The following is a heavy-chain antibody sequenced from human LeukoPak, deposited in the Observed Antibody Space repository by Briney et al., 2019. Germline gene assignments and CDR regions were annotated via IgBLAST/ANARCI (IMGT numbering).Heavy chain of an antibody. CDR1: GFTFSDAA. J-gene: IGHJ6*03. Sequence: PGGSLRLSCAASGFTFSDAAFHWVRQASGKGLEWIGRIRSKSNSYAAVYSASVTGRFTLSRDDSKNTVYLQMNSLRAEDTAVYYCAKDGVRDYYYMDAWGKGTTVTVSS. V-gene: IGHV3-73*01. CDR3: AKDGVRDYYYMDA. D-gene: IGHD5-24*01. CDR2: IRSKSNSYAA.